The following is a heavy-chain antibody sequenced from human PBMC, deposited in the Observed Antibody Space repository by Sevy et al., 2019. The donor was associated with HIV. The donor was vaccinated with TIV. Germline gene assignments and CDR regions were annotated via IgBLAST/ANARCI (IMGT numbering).Heavy chain of an antibody. Sequence: ASVKVSCKASGYTFAGYYMHWVRQAPGQGLEWMGWMTPNSGGTNCAQKFQGWVTMTRDTSISTAYMELSRLRSDDTAVYYCARGSSVSRITMIVVVMDLDAFDIWGQGTMVTVSS. V-gene: IGHV1-2*04. J-gene: IGHJ3*02. CDR2: MTPNSGGT. D-gene: IGHD3-22*01. CDR1: GYTFAGYY. CDR3: ARGSSVSRITMIVVVMDLDAFDI.